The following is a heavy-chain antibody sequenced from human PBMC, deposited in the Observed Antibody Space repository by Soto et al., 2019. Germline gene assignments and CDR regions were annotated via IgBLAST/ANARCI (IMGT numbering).Heavy chain of an antibody. J-gene: IGHJ4*02. CDR3: ASGGGSRGLSFFDY. V-gene: IGHV4-31*11. CDR1: GGSISSGGYY. CDR2: IYHSGTT. Sequence: SETLSLTCAVSGGSISSGGYYWSWIRQHPGKGLEWIGYIYHSGTTYYNPSLKSRVTISVDKSKNQFSLKLSSVTAADTAVYYCASGGGSRGLSFFDYWGQGTLVTVSS. D-gene: IGHD2-15*01.